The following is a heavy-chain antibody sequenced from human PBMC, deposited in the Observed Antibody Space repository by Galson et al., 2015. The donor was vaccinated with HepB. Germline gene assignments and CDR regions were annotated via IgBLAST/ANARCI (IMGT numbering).Heavy chain of an antibody. Sequence: SVKVSCKASGGTFSDYDISWVRQAPGQGLEWMGRIIPILGTVNYAQKSQGRVTITADKSTSTAYMELSSLRSEDTAVYYCARVPGDYFDYWGQGTLVTVSS. V-gene: IGHV1-69*04. CDR3: ARVPGDYFDY. CDR2: IIPILGTV. CDR1: GGTFSDYD. J-gene: IGHJ4*02.